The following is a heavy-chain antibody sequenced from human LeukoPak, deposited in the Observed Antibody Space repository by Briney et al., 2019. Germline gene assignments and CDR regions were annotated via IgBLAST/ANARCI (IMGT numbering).Heavy chain of an antibody. CDR2: INVYNGNT. Sequence: ASVKVSCKASGYTFTSHDVSWVRQAPGQGLEWMGWINVYNGNTDYAQRLQGRVTVTTDTSTNTAYMELRSLRSDDTAVYYCAREPSSGYRYFDYWGQGTLVTVSS. D-gene: IGHD3-22*01. V-gene: IGHV1-18*01. J-gene: IGHJ4*02. CDR3: AREPSSGYRYFDY. CDR1: GYTFTSHD.